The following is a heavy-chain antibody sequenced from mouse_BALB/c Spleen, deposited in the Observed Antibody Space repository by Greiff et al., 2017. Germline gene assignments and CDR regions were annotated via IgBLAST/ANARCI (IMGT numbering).Heavy chain of an antibody. CDR2: IWAGGST. CDR1: GFSLTSYG. J-gene: IGHJ3*01. CDR3: ARDRDYTWFAY. V-gene: IGHV2-9*02. D-gene: IGHD2-4*01. Sequence: QVQLKQSGPGLVQPSQSLSITCTVSGFSLTSYGVHWVRQPPGKGLEWLGVIWAGGSTNYNSALMSRLSISKDNSKSQVFLKMNSLQTDDTAMYYCARDRDYTWFAYWGQGTLVTVSA.